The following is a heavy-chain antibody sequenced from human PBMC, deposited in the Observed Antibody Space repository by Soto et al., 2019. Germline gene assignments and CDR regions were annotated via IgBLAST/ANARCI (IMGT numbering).Heavy chain of an antibody. D-gene: IGHD3-3*01. CDR2: INHSGST. J-gene: IGHJ2*01. CDR1: GGSFSGYY. Sequence: SETLSLTCAVYGGSFSGYYWSWIRQPPGKGLEWIGEINHSGSTNYNPSLKSRVTISVDTSKNQFSLKLSSVTAADTAVYYCARGSDFWSGYAHWYFDLWGRGTLVTVSS. CDR3: ARGSDFWSGYAHWYFDL. V-gene: IGHV4-34*01.